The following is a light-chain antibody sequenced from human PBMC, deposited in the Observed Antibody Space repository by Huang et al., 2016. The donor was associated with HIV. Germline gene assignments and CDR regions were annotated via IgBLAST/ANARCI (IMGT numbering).Light chain of an antibody. CDR2: TLS. CDR1: RSLLHSADGNTY. V-gene: IGKV2-40*01. CDR3: MQCLEFPWT. Sequence: DIVMTQAPLSLPVTPGEPASISCRSSRSLLHSADGNTYLDWYLQKPGQSPQLLIYTLSDRASGVPDRFTGSGSGTDFTLKISRVEAEDVGIYYCMQCLEFPWTFGPGTKVDIK. J-gene: IGKJ3*01.